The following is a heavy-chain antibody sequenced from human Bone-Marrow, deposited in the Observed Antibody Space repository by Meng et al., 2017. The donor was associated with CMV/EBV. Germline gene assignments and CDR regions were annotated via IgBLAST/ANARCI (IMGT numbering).Heavy chain of an antibody. Sequence: GESLKISCAASGFTFDDYGMSWVRQAPGKGLEWVSGINWNGGSTGYADSVKGRFTISRDNAKNSLYLQMNSLRAEDTAVYYCARDPRYCTNGVCSGWGQGTLVTVSS. CDR1: GFTFDDYG. CDR3: ARDPRYCTNGVCSG. D-gene: IGHD2-8*01. CDR2: INWNGGST. J-gene: IGHJ4*02. V-gene: IGHV3-20*04.